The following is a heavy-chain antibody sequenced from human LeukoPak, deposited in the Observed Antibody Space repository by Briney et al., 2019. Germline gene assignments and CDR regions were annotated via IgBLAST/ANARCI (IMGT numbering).Heavy chain of an antibody. D-gene: IGHD3-22*01. J-gene: IGHJ5*02. Sequence: SETLSLTCTVSGGSISSGDYYWSWIRQPPGKGLDWIGYIYYSGSTYYNPSLKSRVTISVDTSKNQFSLKLSSVTAADTAVYYCARGNDSSGYHWFDPWGQGTLVTVSS. CDR2: IYYSGST. CDR1: GGSISSGDYY. CDR3: ARGNDSSGYHWFDP. V-gene: IGHV4-30-4*01.